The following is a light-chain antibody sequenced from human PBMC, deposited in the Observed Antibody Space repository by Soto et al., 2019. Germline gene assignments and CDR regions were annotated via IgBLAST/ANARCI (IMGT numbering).Light chain of an antibody. V-gene: IGKV3-11*01. J-gene: IGKJ1*01. CDR3: QQRYTWLPGWT. CDR2: GAS. Sequence: EIFFTPSPSPLALSPGGRATLSWKARQSVCNLFTWYQKKPGPAPRLLIYGASNRAAGVPARFSGSGSGTDFTLTITALEPGDFAFYYCQQRYTWLPGWTFGQGTRVEIK. CDR1: QSVCNL.